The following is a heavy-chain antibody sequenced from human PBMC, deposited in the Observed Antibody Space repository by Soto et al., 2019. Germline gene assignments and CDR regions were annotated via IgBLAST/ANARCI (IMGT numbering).Heavy chain of an antibody. D-gene: IGHD3-16*01. J-gene: IGHJ5*02. CDR3: ARGGVLKPFDP. Sequence: QVQLVQSGSEVKKPGSSVKISCKTSGTTFSSYSINWVRRAPGQGLEWMGVIIPSFGTTNYAQRFRGRVTFTADGSTSTAYMDLINLTSDNPAMYFCARGGVLKPFDPWGQGTLVTVSS. CDR1: GTTFSSYS. V-gene: IGHV1-69*12. CDR2: IIPSFGTT.